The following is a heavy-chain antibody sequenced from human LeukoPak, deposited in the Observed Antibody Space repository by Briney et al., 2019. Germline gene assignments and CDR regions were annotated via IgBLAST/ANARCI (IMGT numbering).Heavy chain of an antibody. D-gene: IGHD3-10*01. V-gene: IGHV3-30*03. Sequence: GGSLRLSCAASGFTFSSYGMHWVRQAPGKGLEWVAVISYDGSNKYYADSVKGRFTISRDNSKNTLYLQMNSLRAEDTVVYYCAFGEFDYWGQGTLVTVSS. CDR1: GFTFSSYG. J-gene: IGHJ4*02. CDR2: ISYDGSNK. CDR3: AFGEFDY.